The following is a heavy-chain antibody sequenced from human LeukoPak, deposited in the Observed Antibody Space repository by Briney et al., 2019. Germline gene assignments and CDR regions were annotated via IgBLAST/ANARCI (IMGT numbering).Heavy chain of an antibody. V-gene: IGHV4-4*07. Sequence: SETLSLTCNVSGGSISSYYWSWIRQPAGKGLEWIGRIYTSGSTNYNPSLKSRVTISVDTSKNQFSLKLSSVTAADTAVYYCARRAMVRGGTYFDYWGQGTLVTVSS. CDR2: IYTSGST. J-gene: IGHJ4*02. CDR3: ARRAMVRGGTYFDY. D-gene: IGHD3-10*01. CDR1: GGSISSYY.